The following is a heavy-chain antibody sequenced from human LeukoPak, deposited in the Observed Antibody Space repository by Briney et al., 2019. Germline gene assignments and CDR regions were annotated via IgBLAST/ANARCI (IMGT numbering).Heavy chain of an antibody. D-gene: IGHD3-16*02. CDR1: GFTFSSYW. Sequence: GGSLRLSCAASGFTFSSYWMHWVRQAPGKGLVWVSRLNSDGSSTTYADSVKGRFTISRDNAKNTLYLQMNSLRAEDTAVYYCAKAQVSRGIMITFGELSSWGQGTLVTVSS. CDR2: LNSDGSST. V-gene: IGHV3-74*01. CDR3: AKAQVSRGIMITFGELSS. J-gene: IGHJ4*02.